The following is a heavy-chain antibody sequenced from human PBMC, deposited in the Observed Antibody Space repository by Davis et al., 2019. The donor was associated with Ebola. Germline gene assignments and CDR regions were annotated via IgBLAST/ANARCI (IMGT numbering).Heavy chain of an antibody. V-gene: IGHV3-11*04. D-gene: IGHD5-12*01. J-gene: IGHJ4*02. Sequence: GESLKISCAASGFTFSDYYMSWIRQAPGKGLEWVSYISSSGSTIYYADSVKGRFTISRDNAKNSLYLQMNSLRAEDTAVYYCARDGGYSGYDFEDYWGQGTLVTVSS. CDR3: ARDGGYSGYDFEDY. CDR2: ISSSGSTI. CDR1: GFTFSDYY.